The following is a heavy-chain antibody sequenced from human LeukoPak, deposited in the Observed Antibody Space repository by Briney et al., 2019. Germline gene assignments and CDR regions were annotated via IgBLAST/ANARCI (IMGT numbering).Heavy chain of an antibody. CDR3: ARDCSRTSCYDY. Sequence: GRSLRLSCAASGFTFSSYAMHWVRQAPGKGLEWVAVISYDGSNKYYADSVKGRFTISRDNSKNTLYLQMNSLRAEDTAVYYCARDCSRTSCYDYWGQGTLVTVSS. V-gene: IGHV3-30*01. J-gene: IGHJ4*02. CDR1: GFTFSSYA. D-gene: IGHD2-2*01. CDR2: ISYDGSNK.